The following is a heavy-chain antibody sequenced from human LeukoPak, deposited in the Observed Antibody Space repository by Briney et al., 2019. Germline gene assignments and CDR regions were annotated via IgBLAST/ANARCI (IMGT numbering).Heavy chain of an antibody. CDR3: ARDTYYYDSSGVYYYYGMDV. V-gene: IGHV4-31*03. Sequence: PSQTLSLTCTVSSGSISSGGYYWSWIRQHPGKGLEWIGYIYYSGSTYYNPSLKSRVTISVDTSKNQFSLKLSSVTAADTAVYYCARDTYYYDSSGVYYYYGMDVWGQGTTVTVSS. D-gene: IGHD3-22*01. J-gene: IGHJ6*02. CDR1: SGSISSGGYY. CDR2: IYYSGST.